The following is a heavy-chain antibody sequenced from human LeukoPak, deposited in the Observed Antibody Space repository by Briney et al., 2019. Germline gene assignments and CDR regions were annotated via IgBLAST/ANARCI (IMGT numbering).Heavy chain of an antibody. Sequence: SETLSPTCTVSGGSISSYYWSWIRQPPGKGLEWIGYIYYSGSTNYNPSLKSRVTISVDTSKNQFSLKLSSVTTADTAVYYCAREAYSSSWYPNWFDPWGQGTLVTVSS. V-gene: IGHV4-59*01. CDR1: GGSISSYY. CDR3: AREAYSSSWYPNWFDP. J-gene: IGHJ5*02. D-gene: IGHD6-13*01. CDR2: IYYSGST.